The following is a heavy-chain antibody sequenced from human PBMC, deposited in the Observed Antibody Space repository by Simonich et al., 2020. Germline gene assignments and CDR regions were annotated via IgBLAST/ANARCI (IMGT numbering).Heavy chain of an antibody. CDR1: GGSISSYY. CDR3: ARARTGDYYYYMDV. J-gene: IGHJ6*03. CDR2: IYYSGST. V-gene: IGHV4-59*12. D-gene: IGHD7-27*01. Sequence: QVQLQESGPGLVKPSETLSLTCTVSGGSISSYYWSWIRQPPGKGLEWIGYIYYSGSTNYNPSLKSRVTMSVDTSKNQFSRKLSSVTAADTAVYYCARARTGDYYYYMDVWGKGTTVTVSS.